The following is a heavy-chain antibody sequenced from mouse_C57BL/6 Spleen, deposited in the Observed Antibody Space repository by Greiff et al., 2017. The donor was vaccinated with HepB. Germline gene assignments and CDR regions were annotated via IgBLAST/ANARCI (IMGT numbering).Heavy chain of an antibody. D-gene: IGHD3-1*01. CDR3: ARKGYLNGRYYAMDY. J-gene: IGHJ4*01. V-gene: IGHV5-17*01. CDR2: ISSGNSTH. CDR1: GFTFSDYG. Sequence: EVMLMESGGGLVKPGGSLKLSCAASGFTFSDYGMHWVRQAPEKGLEWVAYISSGNSTHYYADTVKGQVTISRDNAKNTLFLQMTSLGSEDTAMYYCARKGYLNGRYYAMDYWGQGTSVTVSS.